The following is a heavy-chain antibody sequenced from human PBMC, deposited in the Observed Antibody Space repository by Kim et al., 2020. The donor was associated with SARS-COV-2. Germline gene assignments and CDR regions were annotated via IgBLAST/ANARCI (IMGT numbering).Heavy chain of an antibody. J-gene: IGHJ5*02. Sequence: SVKVSCKASGYTFTSYAMHWVRQAPGQRLEWMGWINAGNGNTKYSQKFQGRVTITRDTSARTAYMELSSLRSEDTAVYYCARDRHLGYCSSTSCYAGVAWFDQWGQGTLVTVAS. D-gene: IGHD2-2*01. CDR1: GYTFTSYA. V-gene: IGHV1-3*01. CDR2: INAGNGNT. CDR3: ARDRHLGYCSSTSCYAGVAWFDQ.